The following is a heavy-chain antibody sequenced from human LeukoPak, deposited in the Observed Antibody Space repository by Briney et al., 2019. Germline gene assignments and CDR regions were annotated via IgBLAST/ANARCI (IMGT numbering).Heavy chain of an antibody. CDR2: IYYSGST. D-gene: IGHD6-13*01. Sequence: PSETLSLTCTVSGGSISSGGYYWSWIRQHPGKGLEWIGYIYYSGSTYYNPSLKSRVTISVDTSKNQFSLKLSSVTAADTAVYYCARKRRGSSSWPFDYWGQGTLVTVSS. CDR3: ARKRRGSSSWPFDY. V-gene: IGHV4-31*03. J-gene: IGHJ4*02. CDR1: GGSISSGGYY.